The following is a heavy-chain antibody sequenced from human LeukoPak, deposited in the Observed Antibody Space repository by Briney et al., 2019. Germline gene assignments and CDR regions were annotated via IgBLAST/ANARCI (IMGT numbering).Heavy chain of an antibody. CDR1: GGTFSSYA. D-gene: IGHD3-10*01. Sequence: ASVKVSCKASGGTFSSYAISWVRQAPGQGLEWMGRIIPILGIANYAQKFQGRVTIIADKSTSTAYMELSSLRSEDTAVYYCASQEGITMPSRDYWGQGTLVTVSS. CDR2: IIPILGIA. CDR3: ASQEGITMPSRDY. V-gene: IGHV1-69*04. J-gene: IGHJ4*02.